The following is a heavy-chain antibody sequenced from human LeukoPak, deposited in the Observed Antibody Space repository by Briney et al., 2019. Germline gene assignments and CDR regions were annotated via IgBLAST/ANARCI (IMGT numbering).Heavy chain of an antibody. D-gene: IGHD6-25*01. CDR3: ASSDSRHFDY. J-gene: IGHJ4*02. CDR2: INHSGST. V-gene: IGHV4-34*01. CDR1: GGSFSGYC. Sequence: PSETLSLTCAVYGGSFSGYCWSRIRQPPGKGLEWIGEINHSGSTNYNPSLKSRVTISVDTSKNQFSLKLSSVTAADTAVYYCASSDSRHFDYWGQGTLVTVSS.